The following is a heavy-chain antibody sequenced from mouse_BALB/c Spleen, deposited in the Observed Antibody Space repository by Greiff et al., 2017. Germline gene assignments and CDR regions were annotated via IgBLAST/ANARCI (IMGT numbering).Heavy chain of an antibody. CDR1: GYTFTSYW. V-gene: IGHV1-87*01. J-gene: IGHJ3*01. Sequence: VQLQQSGAELARPGASVKLSCKASGYTFTSYWMQWVKQRPGQGLEWIGAIYPGDGDTRYTQKFKGKATLTADKSSSTAYMQLSSLASEDSAVYYCARRGNYRYDGGAWFAYWGQGTLVTVSA. CDR2: IYPGDGDT. D-gene: IGHD2-14*01. CDR3: ARRGNYRYDGGAWFAY.